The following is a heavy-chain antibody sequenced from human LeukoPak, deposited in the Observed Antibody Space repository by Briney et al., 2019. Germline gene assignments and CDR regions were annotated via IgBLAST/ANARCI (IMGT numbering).Heavy chain of an antibody. D-gene: IGHD3-10*01. CDR3: ARELWFANAPGSWLDP. CDR1: GDSISSGAYS. CDR2: IFHTGST. J-gene: IGHJ5*02. Sequence: PSQTLSLTCVVSGDSISSGAYSWSWIRQPPGKGLEWIGSIFHTGSTFYNPSLKSRVTISVDNSKNQFSLRLSSVTAADTAVYYCARELWFANAPGSWLDPWGQGTLVIVSS. V-gene: IGHV4-30-2*01.